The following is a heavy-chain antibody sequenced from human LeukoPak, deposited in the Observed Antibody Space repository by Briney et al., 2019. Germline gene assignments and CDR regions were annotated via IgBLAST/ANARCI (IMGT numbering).Heavy chain of an antibody. CDR3: ARVGGGIVGATYYDY. D-gene: IGHD1-26*01. CDR2: ISAYNGNT. Sequence: ASVKVSCKASGYTFTTYAMNWVRQAPGQGLEWMGWISAYNGNTNYAQKLQGRVTMTTDTSTSTAYMELRSLRSDDTAVYYCARVGGGIVGATYYDYWGQGTLVTVSS. CDR1: GYTFTTYA. J-gene: IGHJ4*02. V-gene: IGHV1-18*01.